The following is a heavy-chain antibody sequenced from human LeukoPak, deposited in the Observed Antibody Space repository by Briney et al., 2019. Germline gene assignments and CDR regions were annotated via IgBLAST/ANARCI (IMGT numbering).Heavy chain of an antibody. Sequence: GGSLRLSCAASGFTVSSNYMSWVRQAPGKGLEWVGRITSKTDGGTTDYAAPVKGRFTISRDDSKNTLWLQMNSLKTEDTAVYYCTTERNFYDSLSFDYWGQGTLVTVSS. CDR2: ITSKTDGGTT. D-gene: IGHD3-22*01. CDR1: GFTVSSNY. CDR3: TTERNFYDSLSFDY. V-gene: IGHV3-15*01. J-gene: IGHJ4*02.